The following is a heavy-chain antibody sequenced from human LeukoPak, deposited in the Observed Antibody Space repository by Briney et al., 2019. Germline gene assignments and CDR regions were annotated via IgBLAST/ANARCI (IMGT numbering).Heavy chain of an antibody. D-gene: IGHD6-13*01. CDR2: IKQDGSDK. V-gene: IGHV3-7*01. CDR1: GFTFSNYW. CDR3: ARRGGSSSWYLKYYFDY. Sequence: GGSLRLSCAASGFTFSNYWMSWVRQAPGKGLEWVANIKQDGSDKYYVDSVKGRFTISRDNAKNSLYLQMNSLRAEDTAVYYCARRGGSSSWYLKYYFDYWGQGTLVTVSS. J-gene: IGHJ4*02.